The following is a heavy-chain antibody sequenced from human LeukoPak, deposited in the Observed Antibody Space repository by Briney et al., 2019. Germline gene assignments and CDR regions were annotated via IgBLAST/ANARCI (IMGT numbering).Heavy chain of an antibody. CDR2: IWYDGSNK. Sequence: GRSLRLSCAASGFTFSSYGMHWVRQAPGKGLEWVAVIWYDGSNKYYADSVKGRFTISRDNSKNTLYLQMNSLRAEDTAVYYCARDLDYYDSSGYPFDYWGQGTLVTVSS. J-gene: IGHJ4*02. CDR3: ARDLDYYDSSGYPFDY. D-gene: IGHD3-22*01. CDR1: GFTFSSYG. V-gene: IGHV3-33*01.